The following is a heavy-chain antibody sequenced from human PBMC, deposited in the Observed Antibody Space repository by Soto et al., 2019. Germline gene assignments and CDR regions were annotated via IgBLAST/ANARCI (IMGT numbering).Heavy chain of an antibody. CDR3: ARDGDYGDYALDY. V-gene: IGHV4-4*02. CDR1: SGSISSSNW. Sequence: SETLSLTCAVSSGSISSSNWWSGVRQPPGKGLEWIGEIYHSGSTNYNPSLKSRVTISVDKSKNQFSLKLSSVTAADTAVYYGARDGDYGDYALDYWGQGTLVTVSS. J-gene: IGHJ4*02. D-gene: IGHD4-17*01. CDR2: IYHSGST.